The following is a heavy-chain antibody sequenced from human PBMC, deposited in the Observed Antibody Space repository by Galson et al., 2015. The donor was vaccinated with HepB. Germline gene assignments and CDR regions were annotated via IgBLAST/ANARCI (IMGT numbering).Heavy chain of an antibody. V-gene: IGHV1-2*02. D-gene: IGHD5-18*01. Sequence: SVKVSCKASGGTFTNYGISWPRQAPGQGLEWMGWINPNIGDTNYAQKFQGRVTMTSDTSISTAYMELTRLTSDDTAMYYCARDPSGGYNYGTEHLYYGMDVWGPGATVTVSS. CDR3: ARDPSGGYNYGTEHLYYGMDV. CDR2: INPNIGDT. J-gene: IGHJ6*02. CDR1: GGTFTNYG.